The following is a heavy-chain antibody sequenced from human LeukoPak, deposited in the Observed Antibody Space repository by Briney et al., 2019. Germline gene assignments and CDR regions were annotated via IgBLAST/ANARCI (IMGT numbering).Heavy chain of an antibody. V-gene: IGHV3-23*01. D-gene: IGHD1-14*01. CDR3: ATTSPEGGAFDY. J-gene: IGHJ4*02. CDR1: GLTFSSYA. CDR2: ISDSGGST. Sequence: GGSLRLSCAASGLTFSSYAMSWVRQAPGKGLEWVSSISDSGGSTYYADSVKGRFTISRDNSNNTLYLQMNSLRAEDTAVYYCATTSPEGGAFDYWGQGTLVTVSS.